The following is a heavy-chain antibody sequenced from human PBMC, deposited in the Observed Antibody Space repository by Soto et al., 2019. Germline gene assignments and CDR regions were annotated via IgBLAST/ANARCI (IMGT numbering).Heavy chain of an antibody. V-gene: IGHV2-5*01. Sequence: QITLKESGPTLVKPTQTLTLTCNFSGFSLSTSGVGVGWIRQPPGKALEWLALMYWNDDKHYSPSLKSRLTIAKDTTKNRVVLTMTNMDPVDTATYYCPHRSFANGAFDGWGQGTMGTVSS. J-gene: IGHJ3*01. CDR3: PHRSFANGAFDG. CDR2: MYWNDDK. D-gene: IGHD2-8*01. CDR1: GFSLSTSGVG.